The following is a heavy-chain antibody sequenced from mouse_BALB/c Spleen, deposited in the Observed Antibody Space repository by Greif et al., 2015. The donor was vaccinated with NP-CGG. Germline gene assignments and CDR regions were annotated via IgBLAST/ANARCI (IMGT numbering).Heavy chain of an antibody. Sequence: VHVQQSGAELVRPGASVKISCKAFGSTFTHHYINWVKQRPGQGLDWIGYINPYNDYTSYNQKFKGKATLTVDKSSSTAYKELSSLTPEDSAADYCARSTTTTVVLDYWGQGTTLTVSS. CDR2: INPYNDYT. CDR1: GSTFTHHY. V-gene: IGHV1S45*01. J-gene: IGHJ2*01. CDR3: ARSTTTTVVLDY. D-gene: IGHD1-1*01.